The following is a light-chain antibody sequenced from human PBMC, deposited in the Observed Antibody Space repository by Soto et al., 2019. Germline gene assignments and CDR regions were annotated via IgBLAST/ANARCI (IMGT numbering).Light chain of an antibody. J-gene: IGLJ2*01. V-gene: IGLV2-23*01. CDR3: CSYAGSSTLV. Sequence: QSALTQPASVSGSPGQSITISCTGTSSDVGSYNLVSWYQQHPGKAPKLMIDEGSKRPSGVSNRFSGSKSGNTASLTMSGLQAEDAADYYCCSYAGSSTLVFGGGTKLTVL. CDR2: EGS. CDR1: SSDVGSYNL.